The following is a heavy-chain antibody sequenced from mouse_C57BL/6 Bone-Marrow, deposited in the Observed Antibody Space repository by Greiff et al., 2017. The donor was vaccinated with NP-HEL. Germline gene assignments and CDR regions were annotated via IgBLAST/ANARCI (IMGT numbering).Heavy chain of an antibody. CDR2: IWTGGGT. Sequence: VQRVESGPGLVAPSQSLSITCTVSGFSLTSYAISWVRQPPGQGLEWLGVIWTGGGTNYNSALKSRLSISKDNSKSQVCLKMNSLQTDDTARYYCARKVPYYYGSSHFDYWGQGTTLTVSS. J-gene: IGHJ2*01. V-gene: IGHV2-9-1*01. D-gene: IGHD1-1*01. CDR1: GFSLTSYA. CDR3: ARKVPYYYGSSHFDY.